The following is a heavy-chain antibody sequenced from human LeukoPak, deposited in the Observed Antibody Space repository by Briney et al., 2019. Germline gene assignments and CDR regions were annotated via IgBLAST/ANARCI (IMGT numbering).Heavy chain of an antibody. Sequence: SETLSLTCTVSGGSISPYYWSWIRQPPGKGLEWIGYVYYSGSTIYNPSLKSRVTISVDTSRRQFSLKLSSVTAADTAVHYCARYNSGWSYYFDYWGQGRLVTVSS. V-gene: IGHV4-59*01. CDR1: GGSISPYY. CDR3: ARYNSGWSYYFDY. D-gene: IGHD6-19*01. CDR2: VYYSGST. J-gene: IGHJ4*02.